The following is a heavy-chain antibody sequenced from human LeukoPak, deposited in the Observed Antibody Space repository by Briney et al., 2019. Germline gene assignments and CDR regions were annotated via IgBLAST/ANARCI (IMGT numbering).Heavy chain of an antibody. CDR3: AREVRNSYDPRDAFDI. V-gene: IGHV4-59*01. Sequence: PSETLSLTCTVSGGSISSYYWSWIRQPPGKGLEWIGYIYYSGSTNYNPSLKSRVTIPVDTSKNQFSLKLSSVTAADTAVYYCAREVRNSYDPRDAFDIWGQGTMVTVSS. CDR1: GGSISSYY. D-gene: IGHD5-18*01. J-gene: IGHJ3*02. CDR2: IYYSGST.